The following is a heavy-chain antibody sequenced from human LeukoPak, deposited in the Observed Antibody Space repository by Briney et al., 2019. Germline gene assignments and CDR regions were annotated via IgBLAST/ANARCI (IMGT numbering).Heavy chain of an antibody. Sequence: SQTLSLTCTVSGASISSGDYSWSWIRQPPGKGLEWIGYIYYSGSPYYSPSLKSRVTISLDTSKNQLSLKLSSVTAADTAVYYCAREDQLLDFFDYWGQGTLVTVSS. CDR1: GASISSGDYS. V-gene: IGHV4-30-4*08. D-gene: IGHD2/OR15-2a*01. CDR2: IYYSGSP. CDR3: AREDQLLDFFDY. J-gene: IGHJ4*02.